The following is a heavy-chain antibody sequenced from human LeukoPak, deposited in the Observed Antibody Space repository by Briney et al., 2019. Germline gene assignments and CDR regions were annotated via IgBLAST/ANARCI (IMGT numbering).Heavy chain of an antibody. Sequence: SETLSLTCTVSGGSINSYYWSWIRQPPGMGQEWIGYIYYSGSTNYNPSLKSRVTISVDTSKNQFSLNVSSVTAADTAVYYCARHATTYFFLDYWGQGTLVTVSS. D-gene: IGHD3-3*01. CDR3: ARHATTYFFLDY. CDR2: IYYSGST. J-gene: IGHJ4*02. CDR1: GGSINSYY. V-gene: IGHV4-59*08.